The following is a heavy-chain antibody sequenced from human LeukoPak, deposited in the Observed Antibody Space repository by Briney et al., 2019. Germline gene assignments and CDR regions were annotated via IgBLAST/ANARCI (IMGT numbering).Heavy chain of an antibody. CDR3: ARRGRLVNFDY. V-gene: IGHV3-23*01. Sequence: GGSLRLSCAASGFTLSNNAMSWVRQAPGKGQEWVSSISSSGDNTHYADSVKGRFTISRDNSKVTLYLQMNTLRAEDTAIYYCARRGRLVNFDYWGQGTLVTVSS. CDR1: GFTLSNNA. CDR2: ISSSGDNT. J-gene: IGHJ4*02. D-gene: IGHD6-25*01.